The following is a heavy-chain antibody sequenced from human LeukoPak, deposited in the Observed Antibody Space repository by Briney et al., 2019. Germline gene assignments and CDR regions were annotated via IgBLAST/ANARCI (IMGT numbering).Heavy chain of an antibody. CDR3: ARDLAYSRLDY. D-gene: IGHD5-18*01. V-gene: IGHV3-48*01. J-gene: IGHJ4*02. CDR1: GFTFSSYS. Sequence: GGSLRLSCAASGFTFSSYSMNWVRQAPGKGLEWISYIRSSGSTTLYADSVEGRFTISRDNAKDSLYLQMNSLRAEDTAMYYCARDLAYSRLDYWGQGMLVTVSS. CDR2: IRSSGSTT.